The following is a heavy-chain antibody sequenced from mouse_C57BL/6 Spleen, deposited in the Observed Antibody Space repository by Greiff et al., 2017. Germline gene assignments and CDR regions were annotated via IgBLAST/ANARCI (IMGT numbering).Heavy chain of an antibody. D-gene: IGHD2-13*01. CDR3: ARWGLGYFDV. Sequence: VKLVESGPELVKPGASVKLSCKASGYTFTSYDINWVKQRPGQGLEWIGWIYPRDGSTKYNEKFKGKATLTVDKSSSTAYMQLSSLTSEDSAVYYCARWGLGYFDVWGTGTTVTVSS. J-gene: IGHJ1*03. CDR2: IYPRDGST. V-gene: IGHV1-85*01. CDR1: GYTFTSYD.